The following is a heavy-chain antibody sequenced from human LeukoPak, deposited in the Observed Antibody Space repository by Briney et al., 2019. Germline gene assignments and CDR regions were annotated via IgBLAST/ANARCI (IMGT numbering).Heavy chain of an antibody. D-gene: IGHD3-22*01. CDR3: ARDDSSGSTWYFDY. J-gene: IGHJ4*02. Sequence: SETLSLTCAVYGGSFSGYYWSWIRQPPGKGLEWVGEINHSGSTNYNPSLKSRVTISVDTSKNQFSLKLSSVTAADTAVYYCARDDSSGSTWYFDYWGQGTLVTVSS. CDR2: INHSGST. V-gene: IGHV4-34*01. CDR1: GGSFSGYY.